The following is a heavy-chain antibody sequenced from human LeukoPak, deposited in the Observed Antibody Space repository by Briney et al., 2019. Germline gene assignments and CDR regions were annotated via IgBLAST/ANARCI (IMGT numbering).Heavy chain of an antibody. J-gene: IGHJ5*02. CDR1: RFTFSRYW. D-gene: IGHD3-3*01. V-gene: IGHV3-7*05. CDR2: IKQDGSEK. CDR3: ARSHYDFWSGAWGWFDP. Sequence: GGSLRLSCAASRFTFSRYWMSWVRQAPGKGLEWVANIKQDGSEKYYVDSVKGRFTISRDNAKNSLYLQMNSLRAEDTAVYYCARSHYDFWSGAWGWFDPWGQGTLVTVSS.